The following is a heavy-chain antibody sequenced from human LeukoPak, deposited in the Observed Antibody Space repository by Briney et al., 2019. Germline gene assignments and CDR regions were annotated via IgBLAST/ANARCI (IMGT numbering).Heavy chain of an antibody. V-gene: IGHV3-15*01. CDR1: GFTFSNAW. D-gene: IGHD6-6*01. Sequence: GGSLRLSCAASGFTFSNAWMSWVRQAPGKGLEWVGCIKSKTDGVTTDSAAPVKGRFSISRDDSKNTLYLQINSLKTEDTAVYYCTTYSSSPRGYYYGMDVWGQGNTVTVSS. CDR3: TTYSSSPRGYYYGMDV. CDR2: IKSKTDGVTT. J-gene: IGHJ6*02.